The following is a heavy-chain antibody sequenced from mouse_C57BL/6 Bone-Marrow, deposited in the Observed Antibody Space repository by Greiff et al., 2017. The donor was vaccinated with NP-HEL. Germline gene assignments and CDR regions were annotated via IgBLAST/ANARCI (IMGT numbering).Heavy chain of an antibody. V-gene: IGHV3-6*01. CDR2: ISYDGSN. CDR1: GYSITSGYY. D-gene: IGHD1-1*01. Sequence: ESGPGLVKPSQSLSLTCSVTGYSITSGYYWNWIRQFPGNKLEWMGYISYDGSNNYNPSLKNRISITRDTSKNQFFLKLNSVTTEDTATYYCARDYYGSSPYYFDYWGQGTTLTVSS. J-gene: IGHJ2*01. CDR3: ARDYYGSSPYYFDY.